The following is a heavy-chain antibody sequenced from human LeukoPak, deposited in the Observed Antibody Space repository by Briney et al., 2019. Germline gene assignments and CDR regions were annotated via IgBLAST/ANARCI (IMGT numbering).Heavy chain of an antibody. J-gene: IGHJ4*02. CDR2: IYYSGST. V-gene: IGHV4-59*01. D-gene: IGHD1-26*01. CDR1: GGSISSYY. Sequence: SETLSLTCTVSGGSISSYYWSWIRQPPGKGLEWIGYIYYSGSTNYNPSLKSRVTISVDTSKNQFSLKLSSVTAADTAVYYCAGRPGRKGGSYLDFDYWGQGTLVTVSS. CDR3: AGRPGRKGGSYLDFDY.